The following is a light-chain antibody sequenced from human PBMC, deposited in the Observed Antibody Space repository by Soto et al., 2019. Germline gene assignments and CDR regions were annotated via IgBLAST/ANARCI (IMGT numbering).Light chain of an antibody. Sequence: QPVLTQSPSASASLGASVKLTCTLRSGHSGYAITWHQQQPEKGPRYLMKLNSDGSHTTGDGLPDRFSGSSSGAERYLTISSLQSEDEADYYCQTWGTGIRVFGGGTKLTGL. CDR1: SGHSGYA. J-gene: IGLJ3*02. CDR2: LNSDGSH. V-gene: IGLV4-69*01. CDR3: QTWGTGIRV.